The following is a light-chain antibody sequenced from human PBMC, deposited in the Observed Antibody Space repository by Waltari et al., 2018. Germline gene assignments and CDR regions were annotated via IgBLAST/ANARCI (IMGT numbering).Light chain of an antibody. Sequence: EIVLTQSPGTLSLSPGERATLSCRASQIVSSSYLAWYQQKHGQAPRLLIYGASSRATGIPDRFSGSGSGTDFTLTISRLEPEDFAVYYCQQYGSSPGTFGPGTKVEIK. CDR3: QQYGSSPGT. J-gene: IGKJ1*01. V-gene: IGKV3-20*01. CDR2: GAS. CDR1: QIVSSSY.